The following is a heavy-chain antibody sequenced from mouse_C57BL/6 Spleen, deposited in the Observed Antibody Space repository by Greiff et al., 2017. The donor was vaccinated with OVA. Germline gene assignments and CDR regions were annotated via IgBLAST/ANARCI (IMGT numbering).Heavy chain of an antibody. CDR2: IYPGAGDT. Sequence: VQLQESGAELVKPGASVKLSCKASGYAFSSYWLNWVKQRPGKGLEWLGQIYPGAGDTNYNGKFKGKATLTADKSSSTAYRQLSSRTSEDSAVYFCARGDQYYFDYWGQGTTLTVSS. CDR3: ARGDQYYFDY. CDR1: GYAFSSYW. V-gene: IGHV1-80*01. J-gene: IGHJ2*01. D-gene: IGHD3-3*01.